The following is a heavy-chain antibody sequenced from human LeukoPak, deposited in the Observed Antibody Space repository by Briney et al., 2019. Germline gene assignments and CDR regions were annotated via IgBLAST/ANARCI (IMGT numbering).Heavy chain of an antibody. CDR2: MNQDGSVK. CDR3: AKYGGKSGMAFDI. CDR1: GFTFSTYW. J-gene: IGHJ3*02. D-gene: IGHD4-23*01. V-gene: IGHV3-7*01. Sequence: GGSLRLSCAAAGFTFSTYWMAWVSQAPGDWLEWVATMNQDGSVKRYVDSVKGRFIISRDNAEKSLYLQMNSLRVEDTAVYYCAKYGGKSGMAFDIWGQGTRGIVSS.